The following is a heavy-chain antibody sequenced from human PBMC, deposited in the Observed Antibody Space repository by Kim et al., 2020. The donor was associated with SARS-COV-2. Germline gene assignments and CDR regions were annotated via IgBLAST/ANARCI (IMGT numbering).Heavy chain of an antibody. CDR3: ARGHLKSIVVVIAPRPYYYYMPV. CDR1: GYTFTSYD. Sequence: ASVKVSCKASGYTFTSYDINWVRQATGQGLEWMGWMNPNSGNTGYAQKFQGRVTMTRNTSISTAYMELSSLRSEDTAVYYCARGHLKSIVVVIAPRPYYYYMPVGAKGPTFTVSS. J-gene: IGHJ6*03. V-gene: IGHV1-8*01. CDR2: MNPNSGNT. D-gene: IGHD2-21*01.